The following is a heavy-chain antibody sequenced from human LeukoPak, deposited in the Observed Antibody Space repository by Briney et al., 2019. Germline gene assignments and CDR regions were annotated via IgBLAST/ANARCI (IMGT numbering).Heavy chain of an antibody. CDR2: ILHNSATI. J-gene: IGHJ4*02. CDR3: ARPPPIVVVLHFDY. Sequence: PGGSLGLSCAASGFTFSSFSMNWVRQAPGKGLEWLSYILHNSATIYYANSVKGRFTISRDNAKNSLYLQMNSLRAEDTAVYYCARPPPIVVVLHFDYWGQGTLVTVSS. D-gene: IGHD3-22*01. CDR1: GFTFSSFS. V-gene: IGHV3-48*04.